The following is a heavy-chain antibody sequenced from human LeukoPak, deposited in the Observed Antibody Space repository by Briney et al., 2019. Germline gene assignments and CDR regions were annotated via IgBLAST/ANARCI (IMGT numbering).Heavy chain of an antibody. CDR1: GGTFSSYA. CDR2: IIPIFGTA. V-gene: IGHV1-69*05. Sequence: SVKVSCKASGGTFSSYAISWVRQAPGQGLEWMGGIIPIFGTANYAQKFQGRVTITTDESTSTAYMELSSLRSEDTAVYYCARSPVEIAHCGGDCYIGYWGQGTLVTVSS. D-gene: IGHD2-21*02. J-gene: IGHJ4*02. CDR3: ARSPVEIAHCGGDCYIGY.